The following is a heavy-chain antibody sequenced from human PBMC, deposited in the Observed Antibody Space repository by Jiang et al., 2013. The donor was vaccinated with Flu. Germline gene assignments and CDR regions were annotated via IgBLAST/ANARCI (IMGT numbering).Heavy chain of an antibody. CDR1: GYTFTAYY. V-gene: IGHV1-2*06. D-gene: IGHD3-22*01. CDR3: ATSHYYDSSGYLGLFDY. Sequence: SGAEVKKPGASVKVSCKASGYTFTAYYMYWVRQAPGQGLEWMGRINPNSGATNYAQKLQGRVTMTTDTSTSTAYMELRSLRSDDTAVYYCATSHYYDSSGYLGLFDYWGQGTLVTVSS. CDR2: INPNSGAT. J-gene: IGHJ4*02.